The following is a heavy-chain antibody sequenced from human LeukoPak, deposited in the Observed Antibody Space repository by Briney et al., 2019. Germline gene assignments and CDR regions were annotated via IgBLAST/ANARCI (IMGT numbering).Heavy chain of an antibody. CDR2: INWNGGST. D-gene: IGHD3-9*01. Sequence: GGSLRLSCAASGFTFSSYSMNWVRQAPGKGLEWVSGINWNGGSTGYADSVKGRFTISRDNAKNSLYLQMNSLRAEDTALYYCARLDVLRYFDWLLYYYFDYWGQGTLVTVSS. CDR3: ARLDVLRYFDWLLYYYFDY. V-gene: IGHV3-20*04. CDR1: GFTFSSYS. J-gene: IGHJ4*02.